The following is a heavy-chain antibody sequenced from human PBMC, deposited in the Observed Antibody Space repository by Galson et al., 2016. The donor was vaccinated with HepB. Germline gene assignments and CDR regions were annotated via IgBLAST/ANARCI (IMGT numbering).Heavy chain of an antibody. CDR2: IYYSGST. V-gene: IGHV4-39*07. J-gene: IGHJ4*02. CDR3: ARDQHGSFFAY. Sequence: ETLSLTCTVPGGSLSSRSYYWAWIRQPPGRGLECIGTIYYSGSTYYNPSLKSRVIISVDTSKRQFSLWLTSVSAADTAVYYCARDQHGSFFAYWGQGTLVTVSS. D-gene: IGHD3-10*01. CDR1: GGSLSSRSYY.